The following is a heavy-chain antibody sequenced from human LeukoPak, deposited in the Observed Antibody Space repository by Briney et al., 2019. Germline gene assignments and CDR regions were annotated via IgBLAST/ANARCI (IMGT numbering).Heavy chain of an antibody. Sequence: TGGSLRLSCAASGFTFSSYGMHWVRQAPGKGLEWVAFIRYDGSNKYYADSVKGRFTISRDNSKNTLYLQMNSLRAEDTAVYYCAKDHCSSTSCYLVYYYYYYMDVWGKGTTVTVSS. V-gene: IGHV3-30*02. CDR2: IRYDGSNK. D-gene: IGHD2-2*01. CDR1: GFTFSSYG. J-gene: IGHJ6*03. CDR3: AKDHCSSTSCYLVYYYYYYMDV.